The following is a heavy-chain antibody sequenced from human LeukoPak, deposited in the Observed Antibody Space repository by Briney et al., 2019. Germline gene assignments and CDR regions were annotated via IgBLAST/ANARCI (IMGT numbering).Heavy chain of an antibody. D-gene: IGHD3-9*01. CDR3: AKDGILRYFDWLSY. V-gene: IGHV3-30*02. J-gene: IGHJ4*02. CDR1: GFTFSSYG. Sequence: GGSLRLSCAASGFTFSSYGMHWVRQAPGKGLEWVAFIRYDGSNKYYADSVKGRFTISRDNSKNTLYLQMNSLRAEDTAVYYCAKDGILRYFDWLSYWGQGTLVTVSS. CDR2: IRYDGSNK.